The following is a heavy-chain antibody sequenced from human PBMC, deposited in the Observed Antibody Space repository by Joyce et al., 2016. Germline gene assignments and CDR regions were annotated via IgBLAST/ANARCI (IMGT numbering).Heavy chain of an antibody. V-gene: IGHV1-2*02. CDR3: ARGGYYGPYYFDY. J-gene: IGHJ4*02. D-gene: IGHD3-3*01. CDR2: IDPPKGGT. Sequence: QVQLVQSGAEVKKPGASVKVSCKASRYTFTDNYMHWLRPAPGQGLEVMGWIDPPKGGTNFAQKFQGRVTMTRDTSISTAYMELSRLKSDDTAVYYCARGGYYGPYYFDYWGQGTLVTVSS. CDR1: RYTFTDNY.